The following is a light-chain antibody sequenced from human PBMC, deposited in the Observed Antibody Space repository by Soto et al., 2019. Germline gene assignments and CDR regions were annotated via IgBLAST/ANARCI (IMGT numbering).Light chain of an antibody. CDR3: ASWDSDLDGFV. CDR1: SSNIPYQF. Sequence: QSVLAQSPSVSAAPGQWVTISCSGSSSNIPYQFVSWYKQFPGMAPTLLIYDNSRRPSGAPDRFSATKSGPSATLDIAGLQTADEAVYYCASWDSDLDGFVFGPGTKLTVL. J-gene: IGLJ1*01. V-gene: IGLV1-51*01. CDR2: DNS.